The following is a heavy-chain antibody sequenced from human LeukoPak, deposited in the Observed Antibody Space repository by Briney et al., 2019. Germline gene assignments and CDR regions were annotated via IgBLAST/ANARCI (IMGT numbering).Heavy chain of an antibody. CDR3: ARGVRRYCSSTSCYYFDY. Sequence: GGSLRLSCAVSGLTFSSYSMNWVRQAPGKGLEWLSYITSSGNTMYYADSVKGRFTISRDNAKNSLYLQMNSLRAEDTAVYYCARGVRRYCSSTSCYYFDYWGQGTLVTVSS. CDR2: ITSSGNTM. D-gene: IGHD2-2*01. V-gene: IGHV3-48*04. J-gene: IGHJ4*02. CDR1: GLTFSSYS.